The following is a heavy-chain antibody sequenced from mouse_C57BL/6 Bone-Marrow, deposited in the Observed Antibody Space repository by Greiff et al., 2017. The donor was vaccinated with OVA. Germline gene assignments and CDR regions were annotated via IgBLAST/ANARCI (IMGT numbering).Heavy chain of an antibody. CDR1: GFTFSSYG. CDR3: ERHRDYGIFFDY. CDR2: ISSGGSYT. J-gene: IGHJ2*01. Sequence: EVQGVESGGDLVKPGGSLKLSCAASGFTFSSYGMSWVRQTPDKRLEWVATISSGGSYTYYPDSVKGRVTISRDNAKNTLYLQMNSMKLKYTDMYYCERHRDYGIFFDYWGQGTTLTVSS. V-gene: IGHV5-6*01. D-gene: IGHD1-1*01.